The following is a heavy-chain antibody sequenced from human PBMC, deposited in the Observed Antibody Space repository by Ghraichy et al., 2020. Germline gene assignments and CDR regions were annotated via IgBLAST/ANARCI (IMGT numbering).Heavy chain of an antibody. D-gene: IGHD6-19*01. CDR2: IYPGDSDI. CDR1: GYIFTSHW. J-gene: IGHJ4*02. Sequence: GESLNISCKGSGYIFTSHWIGWVRQMPGKGLEWMGIIYPGDSDIRYSPSFQGQVTIPADKSISTAYLQWSSLKASDTAMYYCARHVGYTSGWYLDYWGQGTLVIVSS. V-gene: IGHV5-51*01. CDR3: ARHVGYTSGWYLDY.